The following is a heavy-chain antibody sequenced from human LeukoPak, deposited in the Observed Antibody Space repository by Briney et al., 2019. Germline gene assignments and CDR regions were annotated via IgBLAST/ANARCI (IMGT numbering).Heavy chain of an antibody. Sequence: PGGSLRLSCAASGFTFSDYYMSWIRQAPGKGLEWVSYISSSGSTIYYADSVKGRFTISRDNAKNSLYLQMNSLRAEDTALYYCAKGMGYDSSGYAFDYWGQGTLVTVSS. CDR2: ISSSGSTI. D-gene: IGHD3-22*01. CDR1: GFTFSDYY. CDR3: AKGMGYDSSGYAFDY. J-gene: IGHJ4*02. V-gene: IGHV3-11*01.